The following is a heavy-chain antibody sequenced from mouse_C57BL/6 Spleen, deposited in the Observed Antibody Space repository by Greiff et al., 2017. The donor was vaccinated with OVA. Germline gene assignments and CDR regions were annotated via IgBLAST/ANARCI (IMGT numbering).Heavy chain of an antibody. V-gene: IGHV1-55*01. CDR2: IYPGSGST. CDR1: GYTFTSYW. CDR3: AREDYELYYFDY. Sequence: QVQLQQPGAELVKPGASVKMSCKASGYTFTSYWITWVKQRPGQGLEWIGDIYPGSGSTNYNEKFKSKATLTVDTSSSTAYMQLSSLTSEDSADYYCAREDYELYYFDYWGQGTTLTVSS. D-gene: IGHD2-4*01. J-gene: IGHJ2*01.